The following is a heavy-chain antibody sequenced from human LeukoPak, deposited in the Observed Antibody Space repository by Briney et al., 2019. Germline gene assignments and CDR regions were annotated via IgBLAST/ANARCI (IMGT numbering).Heavy chain of an antibody. CDR3: ARYRSSPNFDY. CDR2: IYYSGST. D-gene: IGHD6-13*01. CDR1: GGSISSYY. J-gene: IGHJ4*02. Sequence: SETLSLTCTVSGGSISSYYWSWIRQPPGKGLEWIGYIYYSGSTNYNPSLKSRVTISVDTSKNQFSLKLSSVTAADTAVYYCARYRSSPNFDYWGQGTLVTVSS. V-gene: IGHV4-59*08.